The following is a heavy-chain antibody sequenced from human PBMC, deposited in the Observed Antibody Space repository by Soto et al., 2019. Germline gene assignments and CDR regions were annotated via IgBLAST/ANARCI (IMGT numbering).Heavy chain of an antibody. J-gene: IGHJ3*02. CDR2: IYYSGST. CDR1: GGSISSYY. CDR3: ARPSGSQDAFDI. V-gene: IGHV4-39*01. Sequence: SETLSLTCTVSGGSISSYYWGWIRQPPGKGLEWIGSIYYSGSTYYNPSLKSRVTISVDTSKNQFSLKLSSVTAADTAVYYCARPSGSQDAFDIWGQGTMVTVSS. D-gene: IGHD1-26*01.